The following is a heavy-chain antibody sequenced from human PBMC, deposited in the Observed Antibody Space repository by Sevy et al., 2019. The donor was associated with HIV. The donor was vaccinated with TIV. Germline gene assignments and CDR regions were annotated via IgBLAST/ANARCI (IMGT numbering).Heavy chain of an antibody. D-gene: IGHD4-17*01. CDR1: GFTFKNFG. V-gene: IGHV3-30*02. CDR2: IRYDGSTK. J-gene: IGHJ6*02. Sequence: GGSLRLSCAASGFTFKNFGMHWVRQAPGKGLEWVTFIRYDGSTKYYADSVRGRFTISRDNSKRTLYLQMNSLRPADRAVYYCVKGPHPAVTTSYGMDVWGQGTTVTVSS. CDR3: VKGPHPAVTTSYGMDV.